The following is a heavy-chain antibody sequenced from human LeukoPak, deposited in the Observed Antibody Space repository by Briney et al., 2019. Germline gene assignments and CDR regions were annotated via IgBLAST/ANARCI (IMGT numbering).Heavy chain of an antibody. V-gene: IGHV1-18*04. CDR2: ISAYNGNT. J-gene: IGHJ4*02. CDR3: ARDRLHCSSTSCAAGLFDY. CDR1: RYTFTSYG. Sequence: GASVKVSCKASRYTFTSYGISWVRQAPGQGLEWMGWISAYNGNTNYAQKLQGRVTMTTDTSTSTAYMELRSLRSDDTAVYYCARDRLHCSSTSCAAGLFDYWGQGTLVTDSS. D-gene: IGHD2-2*01.